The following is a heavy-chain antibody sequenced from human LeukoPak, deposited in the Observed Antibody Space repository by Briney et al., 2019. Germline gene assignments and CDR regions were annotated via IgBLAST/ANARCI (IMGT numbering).Heavy chain of an antibody. CDR3: AKSTPRNSGSYSGFFGAEPDAFDI. D-gene: IGHD1-26*01. Sequence: GGSLRLSCTVSGFTVSSNSMSWVRQAPGKGLEWVSSIYSDNTHYSDSVKGRFTISRDNSKNTLYLQMNSLRAEDTAVYYCAKSTPRNSGSYSGFFGAEPDAFDIWGQGTMVTVSS. J-gene: IGHJ3*02. CDR1: GFTVSSNS. CDR2: IYSDNT. V-gene: IGHV3-53*01.